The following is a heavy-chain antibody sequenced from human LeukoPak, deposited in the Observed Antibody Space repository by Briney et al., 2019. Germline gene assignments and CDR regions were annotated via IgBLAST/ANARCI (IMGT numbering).Heavy chain of an antibody. CDR3: ARAVDAAMVSFFDY. D-gene: IGHD5-18*01. CDR2: INPSGGST. J-gene: IGHJ4*02. Sequence: GASVKVSCMASGYTFTSYGIGWVRQAPGQGLEWMGTINPSGGSTTYAQTFQGRVTMTRDTSTGTLYMELSSLRSDDTAVYYCARAVDAAMVSFFDYWGQGTLVTVSS. V-gene: IGHV1-46*01. CDR1: GYTFTSYG.